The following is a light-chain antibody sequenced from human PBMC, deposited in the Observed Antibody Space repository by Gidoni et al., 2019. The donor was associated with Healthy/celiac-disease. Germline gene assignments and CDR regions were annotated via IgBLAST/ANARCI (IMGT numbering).Light chain of an antibody. CDR3: MKDTHWWT. J-gene: IGKJ1*01. CDR2: KVS. CDR1: RSFVHSDDYTY. V-gene: IGKV2-30*02. Sequence: VVLTQFPLFLPVTPGQSVSISCRSSRSFVHSDDYTYLSWFQQRPVQSPRRLIYKVSDRDSGVPDRFTGSRSDTDFSLKISRVEADDAGVYYCMKDTHWWTFGQGTTVEI.